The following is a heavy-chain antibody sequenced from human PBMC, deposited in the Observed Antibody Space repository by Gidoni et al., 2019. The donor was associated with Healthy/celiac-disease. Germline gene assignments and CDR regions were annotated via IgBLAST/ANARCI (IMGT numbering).Heavy chain of an antibody. CDR1: GFTFSSYA. CDR2: ISGSGGST. J-gene: IGHJ3*02. D-gene: IGHD6-13*01. CDR3: AKAKPTLISSSWYAFDAFDI. Sequence: EVQLLESGGGLVQPGGSLRLSCAASGFTFSSYAMSWVRQAPGKGLEWVSAISGSGGSTYYADSVKGRFTISRDNSKNTLYLQMNSLRAEDTAVYYCAKAKPTLISSSWYAFDAFDIWGQGTMVTVSS. V-gene: IGHV3-23*01.